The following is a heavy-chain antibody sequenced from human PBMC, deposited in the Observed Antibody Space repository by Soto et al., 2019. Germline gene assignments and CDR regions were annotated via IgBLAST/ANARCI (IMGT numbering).Heavy chain of an antibody. V-gene: IGHV1-8*01. CDR1: GYTFTSYD. CDR3: AREANIGFWSGYWSYYFDY. D-gene: IGHD3-3*01. CDR2: MNPNSGNT. J-gene: IGHJ4*02. Sequence: QVQLVQSGAEVKKPGASVKVSCKASGYTFTSYDINWVRQATGQGLEWMGWMNPNSGNTGYAQKFQGRVTMTRNTSISTAYMELSSLRSEDTAVYYCAREANIGFWSGYWSYYFDYWGQGTLVTVSS.